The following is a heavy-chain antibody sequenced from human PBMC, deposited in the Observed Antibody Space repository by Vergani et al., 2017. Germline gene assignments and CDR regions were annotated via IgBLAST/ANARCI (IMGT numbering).Heavy chain of an antibody. V-gene: IGHV4-61*02. D-gene: IGHD6-13*01. Sequence: QVQLQESGPGLVRPSQTLSLTCTVSGGSVSSGSYYWSWFRQPAGKGLEWIGRFYTGGGTSYNPSLKSRVTISVDTSKNQFSLQLSSVTAADTAVYYCARDPLYSTTWPFLLLDMDVWGQGTTVTVSS. CDR3: ARDPLYSTTWPFLLLDMDV. CDR1: GGSVSSGSYY. CDR2: FYTGGGT. J-gene: IGHJ6*02.